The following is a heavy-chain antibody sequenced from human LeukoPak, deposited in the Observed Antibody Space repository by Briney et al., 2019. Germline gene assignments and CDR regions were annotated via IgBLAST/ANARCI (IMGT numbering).Heavy chain of an antibody. CDR2: ISGSGGST. J-gene: IGHJ4*02. V-gene: IGHV3-23*01. Sequence: GGSLRLSCAASGFTFSSHAMSWVRQAPGKGLEWVSGISGSGGSTYYADSVKGRFTISRDNSKNTLYLQMNSLRAEDTAVYYCAKDQGYNSGWYALDYWGQGTLVTVSS. CDR1: GFTFSSHA. D-gene: IGHD6-19*01. CDR3: AKDQGYNSGWYALDY.